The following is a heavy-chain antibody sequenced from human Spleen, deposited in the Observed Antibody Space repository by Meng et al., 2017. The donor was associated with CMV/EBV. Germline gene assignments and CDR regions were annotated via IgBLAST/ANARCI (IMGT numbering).Heavy chain of an antibody. CDR2: ISASGNYI. J-gene: IGHJ6*02. D-gene: IGHD6-19*01. CDR3: ARLSLYSSGWPTSYDMDV. V-gene: IGHV3-21*01. Sequence: GESLKISCAASGFTFSNHGMHWVRQAPGKGLEWVSFISASGNYIYYADSLKGRFTISRDKAKNSLYLQMNSLRADDTAVYYCARLSLYSSGWPTSYDMDVWGQGTTVPSP. CDR1: GFTFSNHG.